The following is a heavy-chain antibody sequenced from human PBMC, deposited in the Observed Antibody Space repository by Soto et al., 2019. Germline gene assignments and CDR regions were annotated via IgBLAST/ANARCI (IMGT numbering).Heavy chain of an antibody. CDR2: VNPDSGAT. D-gene: IGHD3-3*01. CDR1: GFTLKGYY. V-gene: IGHV1-2*02. Sequence: ASVKVSCKASGFTLKGYYMHWVRQAPGQGLEWMGWVNPDSGATNHTQKFQDRVTMNWDTSITTAYMELSRLTSDDTAVYYCARGAPYYDFWSGYAFAHWGQGTLVTVSS. CDR3: ARGAPYYDFWSGYAFAH. J-gene: IGHJ4*02.